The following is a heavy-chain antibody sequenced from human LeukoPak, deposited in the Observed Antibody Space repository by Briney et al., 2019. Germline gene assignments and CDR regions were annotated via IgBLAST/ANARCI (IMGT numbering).Heavy chain of an antibody. Sequence: GGSLRLSCAASGFTFSSYAMGWVRQAPGKGLEWVSAISGSGGSTYYADSVKGRFTISRDNSKNTLYVEMNSLRAEDTAVYYCTAAIHTYNWFDPWAREPWSPSPQ. CDR3: TAAIHTYNWFDP. J-gene: IGHJ5*02. D-gene: IGHD2-2*02. CDR1: GFTFSSYA. V-gene: IGHV3-23*01. CDR2: ISGSGGST.